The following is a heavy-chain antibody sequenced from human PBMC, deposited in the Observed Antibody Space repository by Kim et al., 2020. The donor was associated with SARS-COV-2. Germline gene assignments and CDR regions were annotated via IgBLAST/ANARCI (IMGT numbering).Heavy chain of an antibody. J-gene: IGHJ6*02. CDR3: ARWSGYLLPLGLYYYYGMDV. Sequence: GGSLRLSCAASGFTFSDYYMSWIRQAPGKGLEWVSYISSSSSYTNYADSVKGRFTISRDNAKNSLYLQMNSLRAEDTAVYYCARWSGYLLPLGLYYYYGMDVWGQGTTVTVSS. V-gene: IGHV3-11*03. CDR2: ISSSSSYT. CDR1: GFTFSDYY. D-gene: IGHD3-3*01.